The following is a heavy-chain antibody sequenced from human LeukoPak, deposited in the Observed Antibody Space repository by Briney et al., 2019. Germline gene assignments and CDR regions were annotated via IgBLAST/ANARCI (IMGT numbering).Heavy chain of an antibody. Sequence: SQTLSLTCTVSGNSISGNYYWNWIRQPAGKGLEWIGRIFTSGNTNYNSSLKSRVTISFDTSKDQFSLRLSSVTVADTAVYYCATPWGVADAFDIWGQGTMVTVSS. CDR2: IFTSGNT. D-gene: IGHD3-10*01. CDR1: GNSISGNYY. J-gene: IGHJ3*02. V-gene: IGHV4-61*02. CDR3: ATPWGVADAFDI.